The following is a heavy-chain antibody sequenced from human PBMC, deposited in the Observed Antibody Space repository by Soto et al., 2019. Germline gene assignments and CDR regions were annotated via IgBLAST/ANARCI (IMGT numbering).Heavy chain of an antibody. CDR1: GGSISSYY. J-gene: IGHJ4*02. CDR2: FYYSWSS. Sequence: SETLSLTCTVSGGSISSYYWSWIRQPPGKGLEWIGYFYYSWSSNYNPSLKSRVTISVDTSKNQFSLKLSSVTAADTAVYYCARLLRLYSSWEPVRYYFDYWGQGTLVTVSS. D-gene: IGHD6-6*01. V-gene: IGHV4-59*08. CDR3: ARLLRLYSSWEPVRYYFDY.